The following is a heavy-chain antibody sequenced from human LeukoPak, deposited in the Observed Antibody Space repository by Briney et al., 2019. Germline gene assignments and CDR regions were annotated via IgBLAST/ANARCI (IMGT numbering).Heavy chain of an antibody. CDR2: IIPILGIA. CDR1: GGTFSSYA. J-gene: IGHJ4*02. V-gene: IGHV1-69*04. Sequence: ASVKVSCKASGGTFSSYAISWVRRAPGQGLEWMGRIIPILGIANYAQKFQGRVTITADKSTSTAYMELSSLRSEDTAVYYCARDFGTAMAFDYWGQGTLVTVSS. CDR3: ARDFGTAMAFDY. D-gene: IGHD5-18*01.